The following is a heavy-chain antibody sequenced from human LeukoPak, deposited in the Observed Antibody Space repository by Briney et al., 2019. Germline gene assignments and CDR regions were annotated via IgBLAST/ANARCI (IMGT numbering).Heavy chain of an antibody. D-gene: IGHD6-13*01. CDR3: ARGVSSSWYIYYYYMDV. CDR2: INHSGST. Sequence: PSETLSLTCAVYGVSFSGYYWSWIRQPPGKGLEWIGEINHSGSTNYNPSLKSRVTISVDTSKNQFSLKLSSVTAADTAVYYCARGVSSSWYIYYYYMDVWGKGTTVTVSS. CDR1: GVSFSGYY. J-gene: IGHJ6*03. V-gene: IGHV4-34*01.